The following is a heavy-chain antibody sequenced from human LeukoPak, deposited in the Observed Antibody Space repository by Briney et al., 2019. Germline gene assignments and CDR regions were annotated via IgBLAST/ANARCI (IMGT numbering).Heavy chain of an antibody. V-gene: IGHV4-38-2*02. D-gene: IGHD2-15*01. CDR2: IHHSGSS. CDR1: GYSISTGFY. J-gene: IGHJ4*02. Sequence: PSGTLSLTCTVSGYSISTGFYWGWIRQPPGKGPEWIGNIHHSGSSYYNPSLKSRVTISIDTSKNQFSLKVNSVTAADTAVYYCVRDRFCSGRSCYGPPDDWGQGARVTVSS. CDR3: VRDRFCSGRSCYGPPDD.